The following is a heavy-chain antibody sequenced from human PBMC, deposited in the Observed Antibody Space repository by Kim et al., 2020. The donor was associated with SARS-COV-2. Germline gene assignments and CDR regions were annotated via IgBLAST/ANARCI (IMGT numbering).Heavy chain of an antibody. D-gene: IGHD2-2*01. Sequence: SETLSLTCTVSGGSISSGDYYWSWIRQPPGKGLEWIGYIYYSGSTYYNPSLKSRVTISVDTSKNQFSLKLSSVTAADTAVYYCASLGIVVVPGGVYYYGMDVWGQGTTVTVSS. V-gene: IGHV4-30-4*01. J-gene: IGHJ6*02. CDR2: IYYSGST. CDR3: ASLGIVVVPGGVYYYGMDV. CDR1: GGSISSGDYY.